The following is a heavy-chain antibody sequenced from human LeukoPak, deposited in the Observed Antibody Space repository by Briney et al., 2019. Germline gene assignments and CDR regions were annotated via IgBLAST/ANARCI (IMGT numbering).Heavy chain of an antibody. Sequence: PGGSLRLSCAASGNYWMHWVRQVPGKGLVWVSHINSDGSWTSYADSVKGRFTISKDNAKNTVYLQMNSLRAEDTAVYYCAKVVVVTAEYFDLWGRGTLVTVSS. CDR1: GNYW. D-gene: IGHD2-21*02. J-gene: IGHJ2*01. CDR3: AKVVVVTAEYFDL. CDR2: INSDGSWT. V-gene: IGHV3-74*01.